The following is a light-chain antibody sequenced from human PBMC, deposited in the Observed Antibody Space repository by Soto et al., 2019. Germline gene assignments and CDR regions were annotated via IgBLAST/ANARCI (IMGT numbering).Light chain of an antibody. CDR1: QDIRNF. V-gene: IGKV1-27*01. Sequence: DIQMTQSPTSLSASVGDRVTITCRASQDIRNFVAWYQQKPGKAPKLLIYAASTLQSGVPSRFSGSGHGKDFTLNINSMQPEDVXTYSCQKYSSVPXFDPGN. CDR3: QKYSSVPX. J-gene: IGKJ3*01. CDR2: AAS.